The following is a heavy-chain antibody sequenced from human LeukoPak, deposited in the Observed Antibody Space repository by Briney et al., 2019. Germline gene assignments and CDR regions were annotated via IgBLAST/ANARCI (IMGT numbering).Heavy chain of an antibody. V-gene: IGHV5-10-1*01. CDR3: ASPRDIVVVPAAYDAFDI. J-gene: IGHJ3*02. D-gene: IGHD2-2*01. Sequence: GESLRISCKGSGYSFTSYWISWVRQMPGKGLEWMGRIDPSDSYTNYSPSFQGHVTISADKSISTAYLRWSSLKASDTAMYYCASPRDIVVVPAAYDAFDIWGQGTMVTVSS. CDR2: IDPSDSYT. CDR1: GYSFTSYW.